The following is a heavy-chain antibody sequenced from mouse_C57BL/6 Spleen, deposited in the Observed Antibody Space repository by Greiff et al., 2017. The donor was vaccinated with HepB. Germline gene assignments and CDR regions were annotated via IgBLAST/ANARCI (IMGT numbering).Heavy chain of an antibody. D-gene: IGHD1-1*01. CDR1: GYTFTSYW. Sequence: QVELQQPGAELVKPGASVKLSCKASGYTFTSYWMHWVKQRPGQGLEWIGMIHPNSGSTNYNEKFKSKATLTVDKSSSTAYMQLSSLTSEDSAVYYCASSYYYGSSYRYAMDYWGQGTSVTVSS. CDR3: ASSYYYGSSYRYAMDY. J-gene: IGHJ4*01. CDR2: IHPNSGST. V-gene: IGHV1-64*01.